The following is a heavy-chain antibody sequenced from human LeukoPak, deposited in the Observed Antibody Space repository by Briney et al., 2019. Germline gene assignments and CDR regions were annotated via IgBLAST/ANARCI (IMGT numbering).Heavy chain of an antibody. Sequence: GGSLRLSCAASGFTFSSYGMNWVRQAPGKGLEWVSHISSSGSTIYYADSVKGRFTISRDNSKNTLYLQMNSLRAEDTAVYYCAKDGTLFDYWGQGTLVTVSS. J-gene: IGHJ4*02. CDR1: GFTFSSYG. V-gene: IGHV3-48*03. D-gene: IGHD1-26*01. CDR2: ISSSGSTI. CDR3: AKDGTLFDY.